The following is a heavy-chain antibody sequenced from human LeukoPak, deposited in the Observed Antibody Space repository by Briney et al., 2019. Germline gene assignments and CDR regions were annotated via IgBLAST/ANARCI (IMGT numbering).Heavy chain of an antibody. Sequence: SVQVSCKASVYTFTGYYMHWVRQPPGQGLDGMGWINPNSGGTNNAKKLQGTVTMTRDTSIRTAYMELSRLRSDDTAVYYCAKRNLFWSGYYRGPELDAFDIWGQGTMVTVSS. CDR3: AKRNLFWSGYYRGPELDAFDI. D-gene: IGHD3-3*01. J-gene: IGHJ3*02. CDR1: VYTFTGYY. V-gene: IGHV1-2*02. CDR2: INPNSGGT.